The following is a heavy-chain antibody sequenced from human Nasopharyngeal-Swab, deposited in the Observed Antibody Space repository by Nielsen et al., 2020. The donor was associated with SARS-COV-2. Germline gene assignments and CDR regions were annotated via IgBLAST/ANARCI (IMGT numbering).Heavy chain of an antibody. D-gene: IGHD2-15*01. J-gene: IGHJ6*02. CDR2: VDHTGRT. CDR1: VGSFSGYY. V-gene: IGHV4-34*01. Sequence: SATLSLTCAVHVGSFSGYYWSWVRQPPGKGLEWIGEVDHTGRTNNNPSLQSRVTMSVDTSKNQFSLTLSSVTAADTAVYYCARGGYQLLLRNYYYGMDVWSQGTTVTVSS. CDR3: ARGGYQLLLRNYYYGMDV.